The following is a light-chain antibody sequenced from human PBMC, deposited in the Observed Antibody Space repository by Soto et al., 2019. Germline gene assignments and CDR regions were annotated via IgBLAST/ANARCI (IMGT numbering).Light chain of an antibody. Sequence: EIVLTQSPGTLSLSPGERATLSCRASQSVSNNYLAWYRQKPGQAPRLLIYAASSRATGIPDRFSGSGSGTDFTLTINRLEPEDFVLYYGQQYGSSPWTFGQGTKVEIK. CDR2: AAS. J-gene: IGKJ1*01. CDR1: QSVSNNY. V-gene: IGKV3-20*01. CDR3: QQYGSSPWT.